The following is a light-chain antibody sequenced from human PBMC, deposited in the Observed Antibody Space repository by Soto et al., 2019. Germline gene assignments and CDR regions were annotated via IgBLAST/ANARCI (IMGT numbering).Light chain of an antibody. CDR3: QQYVNSPVT. V-gene: IGKV3-20*01. CDR1: QRVNSSY. CDR2: GAS. Sequence: EIVVTQSPDTLYLSPGEGATLSCRASQRVNSSYLAWYQQKPGQAPRLLISGASDRATGVPARVSGSGYGTAFTRTISRLEPEDFAVYYCQQYVNSPVTFGQGTKLQIK. J-gene: IGKJ2*01.